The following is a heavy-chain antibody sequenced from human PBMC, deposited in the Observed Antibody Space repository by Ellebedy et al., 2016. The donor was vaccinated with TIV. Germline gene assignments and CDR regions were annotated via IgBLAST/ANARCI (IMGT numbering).Heavy chain of an antibody. V-gene: IGHV4-39*01. CDR3: ARTDPWQPIDD. CDR1: GGSFSSTRYY. Sequence: MPSETLSLTCSVSGGSFSSTRYYWAWIRQPPGTGLEYIGSVFYSGSPYYNPSFKSRVTLSADTSKNQFSLNLRTVTAADTAVYYCARTDPWQPIDDWGQGILVSVSS. CDR2: VFYSGSP. J-gene: IGHJ4*02. D-gene: IGHD2-21*02.